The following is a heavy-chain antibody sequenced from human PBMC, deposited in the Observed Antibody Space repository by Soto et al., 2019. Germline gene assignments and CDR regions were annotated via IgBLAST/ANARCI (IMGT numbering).Heavy chain of an antibody. V-gene: IGHV5-10-1*01. CDR3: AKATATSGGAFEI. J-gene: IGHJ3*02. D-gene: IGHD1-1*01. Sequence: PGESLKISCKCSGYSFTSYWISWVRQMPGKGLEWMGRIDPSDSYTNYSPSFQGHVTISADKSISTAYLQWSSLKASDTAVYYCAKATATSGGAFEIYGQGTMVTVSS. CDR1: GYSFTSYW. CDR2: IDPSDSYT.